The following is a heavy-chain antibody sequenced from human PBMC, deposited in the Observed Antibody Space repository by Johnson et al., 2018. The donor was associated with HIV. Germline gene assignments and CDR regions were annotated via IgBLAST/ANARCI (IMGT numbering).Heavy chain of an antibody. CDR3: ARGRGVGRPIQKWLGAAFDI. CDR2: IYSGGST. Sequence: EVQLVESGGGVVRPVGSLRLSCAASGFTFSSYAMHWVHQAPGKGLEWVSLIYSGGSTYYADSVKGRFTISRENAKNSLYLQMNSLRAGDTAVYYCARGRGVGRPIQKWLGAAFDIWGQGTMVTVSS. J-gene: IGHJ3*02. D-gene: IGHD5-18*01. CDR1: GFTFSSYA. V-gene: IGHV3-66*01.